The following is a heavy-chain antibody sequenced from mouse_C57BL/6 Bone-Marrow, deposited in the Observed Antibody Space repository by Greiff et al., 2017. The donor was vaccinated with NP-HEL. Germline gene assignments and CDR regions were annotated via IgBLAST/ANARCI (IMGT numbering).Heavy chain of an antibody. CDR3: ARGDYGSSYNWFAY. V-gene: IGHV1-76*01. D-gene: IGHD1-1*01. CDR2: IYPGSGNT. J-gene: IGHJ3*01. Sequence: VQLQQSGAELVRPGASVKLSCKASGYTFTDYYINWVKQRPGQGLEWIARIYPGSGNTYYNEKFKGKATLTAEKSSSTAYMQLSSLTSEYSAVYFCARGDYGSSYNWFAYWGQGTLVTVSA. CDR1: GYTFTDYY.